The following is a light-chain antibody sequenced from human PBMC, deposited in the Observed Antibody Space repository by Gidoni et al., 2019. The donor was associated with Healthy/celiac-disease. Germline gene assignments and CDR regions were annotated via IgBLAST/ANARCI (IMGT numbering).Light chain of an antibody. CDR1: QRVSSSY. CDR2: GAS. V-gene: IGKV3-20*01. Sequence: ESVWTQAPGTLSLSPGERATLSCRASQRVSSSYLAWYQQKPGQAPRLLIYGASSRATGIPDRFSGSGSGTDFTLTISRPEPEDFAVYYCQQYGSSRWTFGQGTKVEIK. CDR3: QQYGSSRWT. J-gene: IGKJ1*01.